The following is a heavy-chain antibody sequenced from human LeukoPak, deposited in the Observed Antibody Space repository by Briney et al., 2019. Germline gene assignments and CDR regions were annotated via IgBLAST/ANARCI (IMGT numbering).Heavy chain of an antibody. CDR2: INHSGST. J-gene: IGHJ6*04. D-gene: IGHD3-3*01. CDR3: ARSSYDFWSGYITLFLDV. V-gene: IGHV4-34*01. Sequence: SETLSLTCAVYGGSFSGYYWSWIRQPPGKGLEWIGEINHSGSTNYNPALKSRVTISVDTSKNQFSLKLSSVTAADTAVYYCARSSYDFWSGYITLFLDVWGKGTTVTVSS. CDR1: GGSFSGYY.